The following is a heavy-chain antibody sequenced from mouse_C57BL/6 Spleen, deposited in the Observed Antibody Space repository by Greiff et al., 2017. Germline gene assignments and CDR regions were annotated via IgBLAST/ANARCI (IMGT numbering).Heavy chain of an antibody. D-gene: IGHD1-1*01. CDR3: ARGDYGSSSPFAY. J-gene: IGHJ3*01. CDR1: GYSITSGYY. V-gene: IGHV3-6*01. Sequence: DVKLQESGPGLVKPSQSLSLTCSVTGYSITSGYYWNWIRQFPGNKLEWMGYISYDGSNNYNPSLKNRISITRDTSKNQFFLKLNSVTTEDTATYYCARGDYGSSSPFAYWGQGTLVTVSA. CDR2: ISYDGSN.